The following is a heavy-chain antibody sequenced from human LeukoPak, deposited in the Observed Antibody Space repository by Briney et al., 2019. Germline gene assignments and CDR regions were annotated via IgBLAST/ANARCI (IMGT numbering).Heavy chain of an antibody. CDR3: ARDYCSGGSCSDAFDI. CDR2: ISSSSSYT. CDR1: GGSISSGGYY. J-gene: IGHJ3*02. D-gene: IGHD2-15*01. V-gene: IGHV3-11*06. Sequence: KSSETLSLTCAVSGGSISSGGYYWSWIRQHPGKGLEWVSYISSSSSYTNYADSVKGRFTISRDNAKNSLYLQMNSLRAEDTAVYYCARDYCSGGSCSDAFDIWGQGTMVTVSS.